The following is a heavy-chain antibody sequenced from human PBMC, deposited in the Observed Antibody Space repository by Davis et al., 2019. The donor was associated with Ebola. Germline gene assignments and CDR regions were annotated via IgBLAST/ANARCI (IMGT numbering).Heavy chain of an antibody. D-gene: IGHD5-12*01. CDR2: ISGSGGST. J-gene: IGHJ4*02. Sequence: PGGSLRLSCAASGFTFSSFAMSWVRQAPGKGLEWVSGISGSGGSTYYADSVKGRFTISRHSSENTVFLQMNSLRPDDTAVYYCARDPPQSGGYVWGQGTLVTVSS. CDR3: ARDPPQSGGYV. V-gene: IGHV3-23*01. CDR1: GFTFSSFA.